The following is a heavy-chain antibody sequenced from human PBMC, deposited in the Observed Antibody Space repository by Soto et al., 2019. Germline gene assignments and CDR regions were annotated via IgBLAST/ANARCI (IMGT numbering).Heavy chain of an antibody. V-gene: IGHV4-59*01. CDR1: GGSITNYY. D-gene: IGHD5-18*01. Sequence: PSETLSLTCTVSGGSITNYYWSWIRQPPGKGLEWIGYIYSSGSTNYNPSLKSRVTISADTSKNQVSLKLTSVTAADTAVYYCARDHPHSYGIYYFDYWGQGTRVTVSS. CDR2: IYSSGST. CDR3: ARDHPHSYGIYYFDY. J-gene: IGHJ4*02.